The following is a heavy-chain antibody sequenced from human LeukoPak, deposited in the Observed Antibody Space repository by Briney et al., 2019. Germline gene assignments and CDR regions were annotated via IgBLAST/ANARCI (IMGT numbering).Heavy chain of an antibody. CDR2: INAGNGNT. CDR3: ARDDQLVRDYYDSSGYPPYYYYGMDV. D-gene: IGHD3-22*01. J-gene: IGHJ6*02. Sequence: ASVKVSCKASGYTFTSYAMHWVRQAPGQRLEWMGWINAGNGNTKYSQKFQGRVTITRDTSASTAYMELSSLRSEDTAVYYCARDDQLVRDYYDSSGYPPYYYYGMDVWGQGTTVTVSS. CDR1: GYTFTSYA. V-gene: IGHV1-3*01.